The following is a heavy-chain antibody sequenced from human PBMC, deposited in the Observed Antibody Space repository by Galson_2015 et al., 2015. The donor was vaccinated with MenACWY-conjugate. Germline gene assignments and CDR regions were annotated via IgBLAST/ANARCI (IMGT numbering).Heavy chain of an antibody. V-gene: IGHV3-33*01. D-gene: IGHD1-26*01. CDR2: IWYDGSNK. CDR1: GFTFSSYG. Sequence: SLRLSCAASGFTFSSYGMHWVRQAPGKGLEWVAVIWYDGSNKYYADSVKGRFTISRDNSKNTLYLQMNSLRAEDTAVYYCARDGAVGATFRGWFDPWGQGTLVTVSS. J-gene: IGHJ5*02. CDR3: ARDGAVGATFRGWFDP.